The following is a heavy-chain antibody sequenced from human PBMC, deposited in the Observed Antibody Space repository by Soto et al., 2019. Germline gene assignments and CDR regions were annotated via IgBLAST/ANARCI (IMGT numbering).Heavy chain of an antibody. Sequence: EVQLLESGGGLVQPVGSLIISCTASGFTFDNYAMAWVRQAPGKGLEWVAGISGSGDRTNYVDSVKGRFTISRDNSKNRLYLQMKSLRAEDTALYYCAKDYGVRGIMTNLFDSWGQGTLVAVSS. V-gene: IGHV3-23*01. CDR2: ISGSGDRT. D-gene: IGHD3-10*01. CDR3: AKDYGVRGIMTNLFDS. J-gene: IGHJ5*01. CDR1: GFTFDNYA.